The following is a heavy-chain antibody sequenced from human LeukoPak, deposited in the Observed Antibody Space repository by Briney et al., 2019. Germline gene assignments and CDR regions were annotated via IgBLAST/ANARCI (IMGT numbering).Heavy chain of an antibody. V-gene: IGHV4-59*08. CDR2: IYYSGST. CDR1: GGSISTYY. J-gene: IGHJ4*02. Sequence: PSETRSLTCTVSGGSISTYYWSCIRQPPGKGLEWIGHIYYSGSTTYNPSLKSRVTLSVATSKNQFSLKLSSLTAADTAVYYCARQIGYFDDWGQGALVTVSS. CDR3: ARQIGYFDD.